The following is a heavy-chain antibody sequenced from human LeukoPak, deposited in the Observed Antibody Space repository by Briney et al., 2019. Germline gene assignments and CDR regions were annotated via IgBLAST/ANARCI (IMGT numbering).Heavy chain of an antibody. CDR3: ARDLVVVAAIRPKSDWFDP. V-gene: IGHV1-18*01. Sequence: GASVKVSCKASGYTFTSYGISWVRQAPGQGLERMGWISAYNGNTNYAQKLQGRVTMTTDTSTSTAYMELRSLRSDDTAVYYCARDLVVVAAIRPKSDWFDPWGQGTLVTVSS. CDR2: ISAYNGNT. D-gene: IGHD2-15*01. CDR1: GYTFTSYG. J-gene: IGHJ5*02.